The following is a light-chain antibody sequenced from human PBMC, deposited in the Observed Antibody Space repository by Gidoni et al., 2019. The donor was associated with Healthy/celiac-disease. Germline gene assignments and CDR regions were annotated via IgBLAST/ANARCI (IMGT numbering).Light chain of an antibody. J-gene: IGLJ2*01. V-gene: IGLV2-14*03. CDR1: SSDVGGYNY. CDR3: SSYTSSSTLVV. CDR2: DVS. Sequence: QSALTQPASGSGSPGQSITSSCTGTSSDVGGYNYVSWYQQHPGKAPKLMIYDVSNRPSGVSNRFSGSKSGNTASLTISGLQAEDEADYYCSSYTSSSTLVVFGGGTKLTVL.